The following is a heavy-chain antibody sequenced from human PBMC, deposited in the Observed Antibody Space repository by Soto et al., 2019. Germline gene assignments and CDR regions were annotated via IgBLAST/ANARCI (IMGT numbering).Heavy chain of an antibody. CDR3: ARTRTESSKIYYGSGSYYMPYYYGMDV. V-gene: IGHV4-59*01. Sequence: LSLTCTVSGGSISSYYWSWIRQPPGKGLEWIGYIYYSGSTNYNPSLKSRVTISVDTSKNQFSLKLSSVTAADTAVYYCARTRTESSKIYYGSGSYYMPYYYGMDVWGQGT. D-gene: IGHD3-10*01. CDR2: IYYSGST. CDR1: GGSISSYY. J-gene: IGHJ6*02.